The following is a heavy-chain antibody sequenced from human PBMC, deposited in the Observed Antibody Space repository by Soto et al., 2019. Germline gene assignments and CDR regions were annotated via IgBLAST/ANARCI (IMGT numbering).Heavy chain of an antibody. CDR1: GFTFSSYS. CDR3: ASLQVLIEDYYYYGMDV. Sequence: GGSLRLSCAASGFTFSSYSMNWVRQAPGKGLEWVSSISSSSSYIYYADSVKGRFTISRDNAKNSLYLQMNSLRAEDTAVYYCASLQVLIEDYYYYGMDVWGQGTTVTVS. J-gene: IGHJ6*02. D-gene: IGHD3-16*01. CDR2: ISSSSSYI. V-gene: IGHV3-21*01.